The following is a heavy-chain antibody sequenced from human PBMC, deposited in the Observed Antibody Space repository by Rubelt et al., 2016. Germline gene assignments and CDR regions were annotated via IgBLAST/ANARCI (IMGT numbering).Heavy chain of an antibody. CDR1: GDSINNNY. Sequence: QVQLQESGPGLVKPSETLSLSCTVSGDSINNNYWSWIRQPPGSGLEWIGYISYSGSTNYNPYLKSRVTISLDTSKNRFSLELSSVTAADTAVYYCARESTTTVTNGPFDYWGQGTLVTVSS. V-gene: IGHV4-59*01. J-gene: IGHJ4*02. D-gene: IGHD4-17*01. CDR3: ARESTTTVTNGPFDY. CDR2: ISYSGST.